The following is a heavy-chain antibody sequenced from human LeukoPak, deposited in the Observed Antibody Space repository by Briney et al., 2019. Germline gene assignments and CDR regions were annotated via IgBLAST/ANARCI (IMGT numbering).Heavy chain of an antibody. V-gene: IGHV1-18*01. CDR3: ARGDNVLLWFGESEYDY. D-gene: IGHD3-10*01. CDR1: GYTFTSYG. CDR2: ISAYNGNT. Sequence: GASVKVSCKASGYTFTSYGISWVRQAPGQGLEWMGWISAYNGNTNYAQKLQGRVTMTTDTSTSTAYMELRSLGSDDTAVYYCARGDNVLLWFGESEYDYWGQGTLVTVSS. J-gene: IGHJ4*02.